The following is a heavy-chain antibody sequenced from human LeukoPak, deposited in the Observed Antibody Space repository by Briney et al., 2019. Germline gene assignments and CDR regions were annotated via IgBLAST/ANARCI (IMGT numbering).Heavy chain of an antibody. Sequence: ASVKVSCKASGGTFSSYAISWVRQAPGQGLEWMGWISAYNGNTNYALKLQGRVTMTTDTSTSTAYMELRSLRSDDTAVYYCARENIAVAGANNWFDPWGQGTLVTVSS. V-gene: IGHV1-18*01. CDR1: GGTFSSYA. D-gene: IGHD6-19*01. CDR2: ISAYNGNT. CDR3: ARENIAVAGANNWFDP. J-gene: IGHJ5*02.